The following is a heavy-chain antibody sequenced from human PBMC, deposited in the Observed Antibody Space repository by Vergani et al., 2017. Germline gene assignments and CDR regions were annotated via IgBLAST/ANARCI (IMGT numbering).Heavy chain of an antibody. CDR3: VKDASFRGFDSAYFES. J-gene: IGHJ4*02. D-gene: IGHD5-12*01. CDR1: GFNFDESG. V-gene: IGHV3-9*01. Sequence: EVQLVESGGGLVQPGRSLRLSCAASGFNFDESGMHWVRQAPGKGLEWVAGITWNSDSKDYAESVRGRFTISRDNVKNSLYLHMNGLTSEDRTLYYGVKDASFRGFDSAYFESWGQGTQVIVSS. CDR2: ITWNSDSK.